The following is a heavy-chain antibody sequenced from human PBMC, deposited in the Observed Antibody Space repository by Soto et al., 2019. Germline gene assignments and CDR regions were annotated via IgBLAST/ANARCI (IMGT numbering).Heavy chain of an antibody. CDR1: GGAIRNYY. CDR2: IFYSGTT. Sequence: QLQLQESGPGLVKPSETLSLTCTVSGGAIRNYYWSWIRQHPGKGLEWIGCIFYSGTTKTNPCLKSRVTISVDTSKNQLSLTLSSVTAADTAVYYCAKTFYGDYAFDYWGQGTLVTVSS. D-gene: IGHD4-17*01. J-gene: IGHJ4*02. V-gene: IGHV4-59*01. CDR3: AKTFYGDYAFDY.